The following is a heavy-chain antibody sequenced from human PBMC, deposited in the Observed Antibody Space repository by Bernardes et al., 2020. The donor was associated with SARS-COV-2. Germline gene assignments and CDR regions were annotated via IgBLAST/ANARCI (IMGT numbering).Heavy chain of an antibody. D-gene: IGHD6-19*01. CDR2: ISGNGDTT. J-gene: IGHJ5*01. CDR1: GFDFRSFG. V-gene: IGHV3-23*01. CDR3: AKRGDTGWCDDRWFDS. Sequence: GGSLRLSCTASGFDFRSFGMSWVRQAPGKGLEWVSSISGNGDTTYYADSVKGRVTISRDNSKNAMYLEMDGLTVDDTAVYYCAKRGDTGWCDDRWFDSWGQGTLATVSS.